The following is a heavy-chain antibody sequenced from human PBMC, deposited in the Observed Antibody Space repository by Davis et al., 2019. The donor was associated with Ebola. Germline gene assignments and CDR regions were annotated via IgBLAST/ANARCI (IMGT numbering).Heavy chain of an antibody. J-gene: IGHJ6*02. CDR2: ISSSSSYT. D-gene: IGHD3-22*01. Sequence: GESLKISCAASGFTFSDYYMSWIRQAPGKGLEWVSYISSSSSYTNYADSVKGRFTISRDNAKNSLYLQMNSLRAEDTAVYYCARAITIIVVVHYGMDVWGQGTTVTVSS. V-gene: IGHV3-11*06. CDR3: ARAITIIVVVHYGMDV. CDR1: GFTFSDYY.